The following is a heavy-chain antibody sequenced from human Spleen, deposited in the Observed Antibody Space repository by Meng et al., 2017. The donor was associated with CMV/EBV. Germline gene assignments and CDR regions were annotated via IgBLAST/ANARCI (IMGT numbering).Heavy chain of an antibody. J-gene: IGHJ4*02. V-gene: IGHV3-21*01. Sequence: AAGFAFSSYSVNGVRQAPGKGLEWVSSISSNSRYIFYADSVKGRFTISRDNAKNALHLQMNSLRDEDTAVYYCARVYCSRGSCSFDYWGQGTLVTVSS. D-gene: IGHD2-15*01. CDR3: ARVYCSRGSCSFDY. CDR1: GFAFSSYS. CDR2: ISSNSRYI.